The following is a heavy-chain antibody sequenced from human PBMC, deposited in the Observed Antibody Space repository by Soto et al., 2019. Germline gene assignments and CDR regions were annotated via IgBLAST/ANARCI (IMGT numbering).Heavy chain of an antibody. CDR2: IYYSGST. J-gene: IGHJ6*02. Sequence: PSETLSLTCTVSGGSISSGDYYRSWIRQPPGKGLEWIGYIYYSGSTYYNPSLKSRVTISVDTSKNQFSLKLSSVTAADTAVYYCARDNTKVVGHGMDVWGQGTTVTGSS. CDR1: GGSISSGDYY. CDR3: ARDNTKVVGHGMDV. D-gene: IGHD2-15*01. V-gene: IGHV4-30-4*01.